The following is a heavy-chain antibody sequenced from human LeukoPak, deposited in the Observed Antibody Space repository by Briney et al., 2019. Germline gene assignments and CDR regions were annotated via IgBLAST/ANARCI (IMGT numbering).Heavy chain of an antibody. CDR2: INPNSGGT. V-gene: IGHV1-2*02. CDR1: GYTFTGYY. CDR3: ARTSRDGYNYDY. D-gene: IGHD5-24*01. Sequence: ASVKVSCKASGYTFTGYYMHWVRQAPGQGLEWMGWINPNSGGTNYAQKFQGRVIMTRDTSISTAYMELSRLRSDDTAAYYCARTSRDGYNYDYWGQGTLVTVSS. J-gene: IGHJ4*02.